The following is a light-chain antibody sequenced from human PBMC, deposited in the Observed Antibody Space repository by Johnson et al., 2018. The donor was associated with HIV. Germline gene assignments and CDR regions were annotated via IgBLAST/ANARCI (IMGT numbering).Light chain of an antibody. Sequence: QSVLTQPPSVSAAPGQKVTISCSGGRSNIGNNYVSWYQQLPGTAPKLLIYDTDNRPSGIPDRFSGSKSGTSATLGISGLQPGDEADYYCGTWDSSLSAYVFGTGTKVTVL. CDR3: GTWDSSLSAYV. CDR2: DTD. J-gene: IGLJ1*01. V-gene: IGLV1-51*01. CDR1: RSNIGNNY.